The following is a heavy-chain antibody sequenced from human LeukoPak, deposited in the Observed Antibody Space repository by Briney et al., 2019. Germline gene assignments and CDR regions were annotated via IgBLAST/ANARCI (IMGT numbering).Heavy chain of an antibody. CDR3: ARARIQLWSSPYNWFDP. J-gene: IGHJ5*02. CDR2: INHSGST. D-gene: IGHD5-18*01. Sequence: SETLSLTCDVYGGSFSGYYWSWIRQPPEKGLEWIGEINHSGSTNYNPSLKSRVTISVDTSKNQFSLKLSSVTAADTAVYYCARARIQLWSSPYNWFDPWGQGTLVTVSS. V-gene: IGHV4-34*01. CDR1: GGSFSGYY.